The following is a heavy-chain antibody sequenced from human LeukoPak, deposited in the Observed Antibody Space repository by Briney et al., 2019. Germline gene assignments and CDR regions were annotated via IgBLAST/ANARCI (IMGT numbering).Heavy chain of an antibody. V-gene: IGHV3-43D*04. Sequence: GSLRLSCAASGFTFDDYAMHWVRQAPGKGLEWVSLISWGGGSTYYADSVKGRFTISRDNSKNSLYLHMNSLRAEDTALYYCAKDRSGNSYGHFDYWGQGTLVTVSS. CDR3: AKDRSGNSYGHFDY. CDR2: ISWGGGST. J-gene: IGHJ4*02. D-gene: IGHD3-10*01. CDR1: GFTFDDYA.